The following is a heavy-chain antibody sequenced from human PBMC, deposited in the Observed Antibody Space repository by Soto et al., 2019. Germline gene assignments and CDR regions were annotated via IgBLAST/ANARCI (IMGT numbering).Heavy chain of an antibody. CDR2: IIPILGIA. J-gene: IGHJ6*03. V-gene: IGHV1-69*02. D-gene: IGHD2-15*01. Sequence: QVQLVQSGAEVKKPGSSVKVSCKASGGTFSSYTISWVRQAPGQGLEWMGRIIPILGIANYAQKFQGRVTITADKSTSTDDMELSSLRSEDTAVYYCARAVNSPQYCSGGSCFTHDYYYYMDVWGKGTTVTGSS. CDR1: GGTFSSYT. CDR3: ARAVNSPQYCSGGSCFTHDYYYYMDV.